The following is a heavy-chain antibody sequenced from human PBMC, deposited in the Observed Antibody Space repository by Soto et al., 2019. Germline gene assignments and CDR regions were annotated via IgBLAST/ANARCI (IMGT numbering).Heavy chain of an antibody. CDR1: GFIFDFYR. D-gene: IGHD4-17*01. J-gene: IGHJ4*02. Sequence: EVQLVESGGGPVKPGGSLTVSCAGSGFIFDFYRVHWVRQAPGKGLEWVACIDSSGRYMNYADSVRGRFTISRDNAKNSVSLQMNSLRGDDTAVYYCARDRFYGDPLDHWGQGTLVTVSS. CDR3: ARDRFYGDPLDH. V-gene: IGHV3-21*02. CDR2: IDSSGRYM.